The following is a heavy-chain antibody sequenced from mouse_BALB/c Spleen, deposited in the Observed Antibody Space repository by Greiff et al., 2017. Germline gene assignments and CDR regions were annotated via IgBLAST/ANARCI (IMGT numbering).Heavy chain of an antibody. D-gene: IGHD3-3*01. CDR3: ARYRGLPYAMDY. CDR2: ISYSGST. CDR1: GDSITSGY. Sequence: EVKLVESGPSLVKPSQTLSLTCSVTGDSITSGYWNWIRKFPGIKLEYMGYISYSGSTYYNPSLKSRISISRDTSKDQYYLQLNSVTTEDTATYYSARYRGLPYAMDYWGQGTSVTVSS. J-gene: IGHJ4*01. V-gene: IGHV3-8*02.